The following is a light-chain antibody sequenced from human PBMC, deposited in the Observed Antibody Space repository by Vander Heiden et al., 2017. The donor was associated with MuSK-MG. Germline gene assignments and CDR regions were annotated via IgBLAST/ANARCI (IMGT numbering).Light chain of an antibody. CDR1: QSVLFIPNNKNY. Sequence: DIVMTQSPDSLAVSLGERATITCKSSQSVLFIPNNKNYLAWYQQKPRLPPRLLIYWASTREPAVPDAFTGSRSRTDFTLTINSLQAEDLALYYCQVDPDPRYTFGPGTKGEVK. CDR2: WAS. V-gene: IGKV4-1*01. CDR3: QVDPDPRYT. J-gene: IGKJ1*01.